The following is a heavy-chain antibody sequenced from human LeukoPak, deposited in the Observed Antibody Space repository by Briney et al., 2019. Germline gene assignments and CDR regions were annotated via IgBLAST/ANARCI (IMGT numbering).Heavy chain of an antibody. Sequence: SETLSLTCAVYGGSFSGYYWSWIRQPPGKGLEWIGEINHSGSTNYNPSLKSRVTISVDTSKNQCSLKLSSVTAADTAVYYCARGLRLPRVRGTFDYWGQGTLVTVSS. V-gene: IGHV4-34*01. J-gene: IGHJ4*02. D-gene: IGHD3-10*01. CDR1: GGSFSGYY. CDR3: ARGLRLPRVRGTFDY. CDR2: INHSGST.